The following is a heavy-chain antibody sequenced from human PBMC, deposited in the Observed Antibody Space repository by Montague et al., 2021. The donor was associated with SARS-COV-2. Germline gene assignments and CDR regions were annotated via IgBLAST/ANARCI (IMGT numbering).Heavy chain of an antibody. V-gene: IGHV4-34*12. CDR2: VIHSGST. D-gene: IGHD2-15*01. CDR1: GGSISGYY. Sequence: SETLSLTCTVSGGSISGYYWSWIRQSPGKGLEWIGYVIHSGSTNYNPFLESRVTVSVDRSKNQFSLKLNSVTPADTAVYYCARLHRSCSCGVGRPYYYYAMDVWGQGTTVTVSS. J-gene: IGHJ6*02. CDR3: ARLHRSCSCGVGRPYYYYAMDV.